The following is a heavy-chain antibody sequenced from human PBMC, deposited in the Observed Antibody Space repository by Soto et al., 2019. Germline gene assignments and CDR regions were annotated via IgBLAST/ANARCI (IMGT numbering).Heavy chain of an antibody. J-gene: IGHJ3*02. V-gene: IGHV1-45*02. CDR1: GYTLTYRY. CDR3: ARLAEGDGVDI. CDR2: ITPFNGNT. Sequence: QMQLVQSGAEVKKTGSSVKVSCKASGYTLTYRYVHWVRQAPGQALEWMGWITPFNGNTNYAQKFQDRVSLTRDKSMRTVYMELSSLRSDDTAMYYCARLAEGDGVDIWGQGTMVTVSS.